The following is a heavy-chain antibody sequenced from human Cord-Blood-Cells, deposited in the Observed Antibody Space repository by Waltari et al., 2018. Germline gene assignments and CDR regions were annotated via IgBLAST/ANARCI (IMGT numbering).Heavy chain of an antibody. CDR1: GYSFTSYW. V-gene: IGHV5-51*01. Sequence: EVQLVQSGAEVKKPGESLKISCKGSGYSFTSYWIGWVRQMPGKGLAWMGIIYPGDSDTRYSPSFQGQVTISADKSISTAYLQWSSLKASDTAMYYCARQRTDLWSGYDAFDIWGQGTMVTVSS. CDR3: ARQRTDLWSGYDAFDI. D-gene: IGHD3-3*01. CDR2: IYPGDSDT. J-gene: IGHJ3*02.